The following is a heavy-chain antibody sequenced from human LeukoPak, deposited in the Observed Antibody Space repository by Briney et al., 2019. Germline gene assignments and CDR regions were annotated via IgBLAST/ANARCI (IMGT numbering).Heavy chain of an antibody. Sequence: SETLSLTCAVYGGSFSGYYWSWIRQPPGKGLEWIGEINHSGSTNYNPSLKSRVTISVDTSKNQFSLKLSSVTAADTAVYYCARGLRRGYWGQGTLVTVSS. CDR1: GGSFSGYY. CDR3: ARGLRRGY. J-gene: IGHJ4*02. D-gene: IGHD4-17*01. V-gene: IGHV4-34*01. CDR2: INHSGST.